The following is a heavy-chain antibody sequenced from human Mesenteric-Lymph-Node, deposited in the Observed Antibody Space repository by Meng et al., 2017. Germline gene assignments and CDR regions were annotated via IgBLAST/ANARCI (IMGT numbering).Heavy chain of an antibody. D-gene: IGHD3-10*01. V-gene: IGHV3-23*01. CDR3: ANWREGSGSYFEN. CDR2: ISTGGERT. CDR1: RFNFSTNG. Sequence: GESLKISCAASRFNFSTNGMMWVRQAPGKGLEWVSTISTGGERTYYADSVKGRFTISRDNSKNTLYLQMNSLRAGDTALYYCANWREGSGSYFENWGQGTLVTVSS. J-gene: IGHJ4*02.